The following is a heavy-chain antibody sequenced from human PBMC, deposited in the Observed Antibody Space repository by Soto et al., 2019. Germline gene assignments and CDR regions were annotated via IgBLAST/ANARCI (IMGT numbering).Heavy chain of an antibody. CDR2: TNYRSKWYH. V-gene: IGHV6-1*01. CDR3: ARSMVRGVIRQYYYYGMDV. D-gene: IGHD3-10*01. CDR1: GDSVSSNSAA. Sequence: SQTLSLTCAISGDSVSSNSAAWSWIRQSPSRGLEWLGRTNYRSKWYHDYAVSVKSRITINPDTSKNQFSLQLDSVTPDDTAVYYCARSMVRGVIRQYYYYGMDVWGQGTTVTVSS. J-gene: IGHJ6*02.